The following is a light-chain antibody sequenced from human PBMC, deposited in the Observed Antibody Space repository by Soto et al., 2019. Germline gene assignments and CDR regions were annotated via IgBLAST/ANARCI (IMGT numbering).Light chain of an antibody. CDR3: QQYNNWPPPYT. V-gene: IGKV3-15*01. J-gene: IGKJ2*01. CDR1: QSVSSN. Sequence: EIVITQSPATLSVSPGERATLSCRASQSVSSNLAWYQQKPGQAPRLLIYGASTRATGIPARFSGSGSGTEFTLTISSLQSEDFAVYYCQQYNNWPPPYTFGQGTKLEIK. CDR2: GAS.